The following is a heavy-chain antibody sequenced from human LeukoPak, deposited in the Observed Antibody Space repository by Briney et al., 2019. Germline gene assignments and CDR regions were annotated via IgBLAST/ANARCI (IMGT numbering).Heavy chain of an antibody. CDR3: AREREYYYGSGSYHNFLPLRYGMDV. D-gene: IGHD3-10*01. CDR2: ISDSGGTT. J-gene: IGHJ6*02. CDR1: GFTFSTYA. Sequence: PGGSLRLSCAASGFTFSTYAMSWVRQAPGKGLEWVSGISDSGGTTYYADSVKGRFTISRDNSKNTLYLQMNSLRAEDTAVYYCAREREYYYGSGSYHNFLPLRYGMDVWGQGTTVTVSS. V-gene: IGHV3-23*01.